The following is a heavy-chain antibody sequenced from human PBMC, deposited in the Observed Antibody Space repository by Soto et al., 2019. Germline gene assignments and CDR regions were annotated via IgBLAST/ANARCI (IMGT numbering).Heavy chain of an antibody. J-gene: IGHJ6*02. Sequence: QVQLVESGGGVVQPGRSLRLSCAASGFTFSSYGMHWVRQAPGKGLEWVVVIWYDGSSKYYADSVKGRFTISRDNSKNTLYLQMDSLRAEDTAVYYCARVDRGSSLFYYYYGMDVWGQGTTVTVSS. V-gene: IGHV3-33*01. D-gene: IGHD6-6*01. CDR1: GFTFSSYG. CDR3: ARVDRGSSLFYYYYGMDV. CDR2: IWYDGSSK.